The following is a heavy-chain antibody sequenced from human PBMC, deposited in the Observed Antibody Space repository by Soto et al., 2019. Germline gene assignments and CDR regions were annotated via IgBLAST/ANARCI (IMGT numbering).Heavy chain of an antibody. CDR3: ARQGIVGATPGDY. CDR2: IYYSGST. Sequence: QLQLQESGPGLVKPSETLSLTCTVSGGSISSSSYYWGWIRQPPGKGLEWIGSIYYSGSTYYNPSLKSRVTMSVDSSMNQFSLKLSSVTAADTAVYYCARQGIVGATPGDYWGQGTLVTVSS. J-gene: IGHJ4*02. V-gene: IGHV4-39*01. D-gene: IGHD1-26*01. CDR1: GGSISSSSYY.